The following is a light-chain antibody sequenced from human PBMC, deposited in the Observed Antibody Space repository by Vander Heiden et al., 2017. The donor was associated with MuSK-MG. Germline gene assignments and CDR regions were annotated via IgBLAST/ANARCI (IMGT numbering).Light chain of an antibody. CDR2: GDN. J-gene: IGLJ3*02. CDR3: QSYESRNCGG. CDR1: SGSIARNY. V-gene: IGLV6-57*03. Sequence: NFMLTQPHSVSESPGKTVTISCTRSSGSIARNYVQWYQQRPGSAPTTVIYGDNQRPSGVPDRFSGSIDSSSNSASLTISGLKTEDEADYYCQSYESRNCGGCGGGTKLTVL.